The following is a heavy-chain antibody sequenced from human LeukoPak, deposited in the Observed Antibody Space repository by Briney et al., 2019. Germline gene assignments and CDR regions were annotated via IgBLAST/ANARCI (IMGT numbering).Heavy chain of an antibody. CDR2: ISAYNGDT. D-gene: IGHD6-13*01. Sequence: GASVNVSCKPSGYTFTNYGISWVRQAPGQGLEWMGWISAYNGDTKSAQKVQGRVTMTIDTSTSTAYMELRSLRSDEPAVYYCARVGEQHLAYYIDHWGQGTLVTVSS. J-gene: IGHJ4*02. V-gene: IGHV1-18*01. CDR3: ARVGEQHLAYYIDH. CDR1: GYTFTNYG.